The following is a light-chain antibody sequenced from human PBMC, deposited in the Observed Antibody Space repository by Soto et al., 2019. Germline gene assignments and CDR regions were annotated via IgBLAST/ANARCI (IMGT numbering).Light chain of an antibody. CDR2: GVS. CDR1: QSVSSTL. CDR3: QHYDDSSWT. V-gene: IGKV3-20*01. Sequence: ELVLTQSPVALSLSSGERATLSCRASQSVSSTLLTWYQQKPGQAPRLLIYGVSSRATGIPDRFSGSGSGTDFTLTNRRVESEEFAVDYCQHYDDSSWTFGPGRRVEIK. J-gene: IGKJ1*01.